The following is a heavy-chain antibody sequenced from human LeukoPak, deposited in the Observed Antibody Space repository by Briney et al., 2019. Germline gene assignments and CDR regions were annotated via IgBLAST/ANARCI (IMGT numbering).Heavy chain of an antibody. CDR2: VFASGRT. V-gene: IGHV4-59*11. CDR1: GGSITTHH. D-gene: IGHD5-18*01. J-gene: IGHJ4*02. CDR3: TTIKRGNIFGYFDF. Sequence: SETLSLTCTVSGGSITTHHWNWIRQTPGKGLEWIGYVFASGRTKENPSLKSRVTLSADTSKNQLSLRLSSVTAADTAVYYCTTIKRGNIFGYFDFWGQGILVTVSS.